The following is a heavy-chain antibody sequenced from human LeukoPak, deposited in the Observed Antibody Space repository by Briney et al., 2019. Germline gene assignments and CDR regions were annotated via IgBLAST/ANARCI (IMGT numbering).Heavy chain of an antibody. Sequence: SGGSLRLSCAASGFTFSGSAMHWVRQAPGKGLEWVAFIRYDGSNKYYADSVKGRFTISRDNSKNTLYLQMNSLRAEDTAVYYCAKTPHPVGMKEPFDYWGQGTLVTVSS. CDR3: AKTPHPVGMKEPFDY. V-gene: IGHV3-30*02. J-gene: IGHJ4*02. CDR2: IRYDGSNK. D-gene: IGHD7-27*01. CDR1: GFTFSGSA.